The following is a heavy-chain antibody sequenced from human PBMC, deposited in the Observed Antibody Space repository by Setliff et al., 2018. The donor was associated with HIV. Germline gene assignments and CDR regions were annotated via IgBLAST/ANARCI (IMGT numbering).Heavy chain of an antibody. CDR3: ARTYYYGSGGLNWFDP. J-gene: IGHJ5*02. Sequence: HGESLKISCKGSGYSFTSYWIGWVRQMPGKGLEWMGIIYPGDSDTRYSPSFQGQVTISADESISTAYLQWSSLKASDTAMYYCARTYYYGSGGLNWFDPWGQGTLVTVSS. D-gene: IGHD3-10*01. CDR2: IYPGDSDT. V-gene: IGHV5-51*01. CDR1: GYSFTSYW.